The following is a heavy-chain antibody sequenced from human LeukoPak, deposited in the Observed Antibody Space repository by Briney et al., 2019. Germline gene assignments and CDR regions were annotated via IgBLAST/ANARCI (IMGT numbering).Heavy chain of an antibody. J-gene: IGHJ5*02. CDR1: GFTFSDYY. Sequence: PGGSLRLSCAASGFTFSDYYMSWIRQAPGKGLEWVSYISSSGSTIYYADSVKGRFTISRDNAKNSPYLQMNSLRAEDTAVYYCARNPSLIVRFDPWGQGTLVTVSS. CDR3: ARNPSLIVRFDP. CDR2: ISSSGSTI. D-gene: IGHD3-22*01. V-gene: IGHV3-11*01.